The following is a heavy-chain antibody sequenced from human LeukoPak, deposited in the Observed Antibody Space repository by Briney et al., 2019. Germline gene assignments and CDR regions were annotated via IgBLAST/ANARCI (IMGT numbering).Heavy chain of an antibody. J-gene: IGHJ4*02. CDR1: GYTFTTYG. V-gene: IGHV1-2*02. D-gene: IGHD1-26*01. CDR2: INPNSGGT. CDR3: ARGSGRPTHY. Sequence: GASVKVSCKASGYTFTTYGISWVRQAPGQGLEWMGWINPNSGGTNYAQKFQGRVTMTRDTSISTAYMELSRLRSDDTAVYYCARGSGRPTHYWGQGTLVTVSS.